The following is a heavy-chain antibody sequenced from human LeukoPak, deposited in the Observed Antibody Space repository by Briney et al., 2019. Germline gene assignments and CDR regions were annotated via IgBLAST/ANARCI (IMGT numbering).Heavy chain of an antibody. Sequence: AETLSLTCAVYGGSFSGYYWSWIRQPPGKGLEWIGEINHSGSTNYNASLKSRVIISVDTSTNPFSLKLRYVTAADTAVYYCARGYSSSWYSPSYYYGMDVWGQGTTVTVSS. V-gene: IGHV4-34*01. D-gene: IGHD6-13*01. J-gene: IGHJ6*02. CDR1: GGSFSGYY. CDR3: ARGYSSSWYSPSYYYGMDV. CDR2: INHSGST.